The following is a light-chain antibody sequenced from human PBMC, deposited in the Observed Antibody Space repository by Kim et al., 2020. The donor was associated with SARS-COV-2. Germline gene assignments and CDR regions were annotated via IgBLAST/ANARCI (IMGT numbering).Light chain of an antibody. CDR2: DAS. J-gene: IGKJ1*01. CDR3: HQYNNWPRT. Sequence: EIVMTQSPATVSVSPGDRVTLTCRASQSMSRDLAWYQQKRGQAPRLLIYDASIRATGIPARFSGRGSGTEFALTISSLQSEDFAVYFCHQYNNWPRTFGQGTEVDIK. V-gene: IGKV3D-15*01. CDR1: QSMSRD.